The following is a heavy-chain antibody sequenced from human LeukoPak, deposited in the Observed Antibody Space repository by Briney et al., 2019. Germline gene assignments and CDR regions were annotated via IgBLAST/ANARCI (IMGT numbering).Heavy chain of an antibody. V-gene: IGHV4-4*09. CDR1: GGSISAHY. CDR3: ARRHHYSYFMDV. CDR2: IFPSGSA. J-gene: IGHJ6*03. Sequence: SETLSLTCTVSGGSISAHYWNWIRQPPGKGLEWIGYIFPSGSAYYNPSLKTRVTISVDTSKNQFSLKLTSVTAADTAVYYCARRHHYSYFMDVWGRGTTVTVSS.